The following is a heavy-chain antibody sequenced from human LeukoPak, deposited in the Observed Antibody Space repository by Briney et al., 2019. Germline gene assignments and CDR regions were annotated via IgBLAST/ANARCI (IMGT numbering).Heavy chain of an antibody. CDR1: GGSVSTYY. Sequence: SETLSLTCTVSGGSVSTYYWSWIRQPPGKGLEWIGDIDYSGSTKYNPSLESRVTISVDTSKNQFSLKRSSVTAADTAMYYCARHGYYGGHFDSWGQGSLVTVSS. D-gene: IGHD4-17*01. CDR2: IDYSGST. CDR3: ARHGYYGGHFDS. J-gene: IGHJ4*02. V-gene: IGHV4-59*02.